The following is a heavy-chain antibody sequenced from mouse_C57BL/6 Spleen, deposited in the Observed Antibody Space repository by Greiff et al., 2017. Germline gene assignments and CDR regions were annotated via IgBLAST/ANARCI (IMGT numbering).Heavy chain of an antibody. CDR2: IDPSDSYT. CDR3: ARALGSSYDY. Sequence: QVQLQQPGAELVMPGASVKLSCKASGYTFTSYWMHWVKQRPGQGLEWIGEIDPSDSYTNYNQKFKGKSTLTVDKSSSTAYMQLSSLTSEDSAVYYCARALGSSYDYWGQGTTLTVSS. J-gene: IGHJ2*01. V-gene: IGHV1-69*01. D-gene: IGHD1-1*01. CDR1: GYTFTSYW.